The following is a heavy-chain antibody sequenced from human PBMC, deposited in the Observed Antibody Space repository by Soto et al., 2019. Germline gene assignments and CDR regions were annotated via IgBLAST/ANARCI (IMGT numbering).Heavy chain of an antibody. D-gene: IGHD3-10*01. Sequence: EVQLVESGGGLVQPGESLRLSCAASGFTFSDHYMDWVRQAPGKGLEWVGRTRNRGNGYTTEYAASVKGRFTISRDDSKSSLYLQMNSLRIEDTAVYYCAIAAYGSGSYYFDYWGQGTLVTVSS. CDR1: GFTFSDHY. CDR2: TRNRGNGYTT. CDR3: AIAAYGSGSYYFDY. J-gene: IGHJ4*02. V-gene: IGHV3-72*01.